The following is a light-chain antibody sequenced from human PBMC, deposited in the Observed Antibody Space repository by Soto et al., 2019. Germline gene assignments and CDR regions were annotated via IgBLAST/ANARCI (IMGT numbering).Light chain of an antibody. J-gene: IGKJ4*01. CDR3: QQLNSYALT. Sequence: DIQLTQSPSFLSASVGDRVTITCRASQGISSYLAWYQQKPGKAPKLLIYAASTVQSGVPSRFSGSGSGTEFTLTITSLQPEDFATYYCQQLNSYALTFGGGTKVEIK. CDR1: QGISSY. CDR2: AAS. V-gene: IGKV1-9*01.